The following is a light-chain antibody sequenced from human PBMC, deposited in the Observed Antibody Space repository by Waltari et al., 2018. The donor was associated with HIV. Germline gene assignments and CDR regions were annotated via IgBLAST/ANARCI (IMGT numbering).Light chain of an antibody. CDR1: QSLLLSIGYDY. V-gene: IGKV2-28*01. Sequence: DIVMTQSPLSLPVTPGEPASISCRSSQSLLLSIGYDYLDWYLQKPGQSPQLLIYLGSNRASGVPDRFSGSASATDFTLKISRVEAEDVGVYYCMQTLQTPLYTFGQGTKLEIK. CDR2: LGS. J-gene: IGKJ2*01. CDR3: MQTLQTPLYT.